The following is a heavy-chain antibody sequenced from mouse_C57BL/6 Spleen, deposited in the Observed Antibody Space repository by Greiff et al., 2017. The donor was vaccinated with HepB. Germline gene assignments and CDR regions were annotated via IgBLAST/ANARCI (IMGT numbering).Heavy chain of an antibody. V-gene: IGHV5-9-1*02. Sequence: EVKLMESGEGLVKPGGSLKLSCAASGFTFSSYAMSWVRQTPEKRLEWVAYISSGGDYIYYADTVKGRFTISRDNARNTLYLQMSSLKSEDTAMYYCTRVYYYGSSSYYFDYWGQGTTLTVSS. J-gene: IGHJ2*01. CDR1: GFTFSSYA. CDR3: TRVYYYGSSSYYFDY. CDR2: ISSGGDYI. D-gene: IGHD1-1*01.